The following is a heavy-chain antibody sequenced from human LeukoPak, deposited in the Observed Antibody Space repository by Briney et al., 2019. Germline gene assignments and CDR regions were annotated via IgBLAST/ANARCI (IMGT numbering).Heavy chain of an antibody. D-gene: IGHD2-15*01. CDR2: LYTSGNT. V-gene: IGHV4-4*07. CDR3: ARGPYCSRGTCSLDY. J-gene: IGHJ4*02. Sequence: SETLSLTCTVSGGSISNYFWSWIRQPAGKGLEWIGRLYTSGNTNYKPSLKSRVTMSADPSKNQFSLKLTSVTAADTAVYYCARGPYCSRGTCSLDYWGQGTLVTVSS. CDR1: GGSISNYF.